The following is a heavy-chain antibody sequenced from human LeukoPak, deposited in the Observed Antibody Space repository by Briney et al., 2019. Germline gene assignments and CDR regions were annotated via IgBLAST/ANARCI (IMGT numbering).Heavy chain of an antibody. D-gene: IGHD6-19*01. CDR1: GFTFSSYS. J-gene: IGHJ4*02. V-gene: IGHV3-48*01. CDR2: ISSSSSTI. Sequence: GGSLRLSCAASGFTFSSYSMNWVRQAPGKGLEWVSYISSSSSTIYYADSVKGRFTISRDNAKNSLCLQMNSLRAEDTAVYYCARDWGVLGYSSGWPPDYWGQGTLVTVSS. CDR3: ARDWGVLGYSSGWPPDY.